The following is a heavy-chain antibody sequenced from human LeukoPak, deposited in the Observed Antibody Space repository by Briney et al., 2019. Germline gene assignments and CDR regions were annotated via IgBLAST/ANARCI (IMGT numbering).Heavy chain of an antibody. CDR3: ARTQYCTNGVCRYYYDSSGFYFDY. CDR1: GGSISSSSYY. D-gene: IGHD2-8*01. Sequence: SETLSLTCTVSGGSISSSSYYWGWIRQPPGKGLEWIGSIYYSGSTYYNPSLKSRVTISVDTSKNQFSLKLSSVTAADTAVYYSARTQYCTNGVCRYYYDSSGFYFDYWGQGTLVTVSS. J-gene: IGHJ4*02. CDR2: IYYSGST. V-gene: IGHV4-39*01.